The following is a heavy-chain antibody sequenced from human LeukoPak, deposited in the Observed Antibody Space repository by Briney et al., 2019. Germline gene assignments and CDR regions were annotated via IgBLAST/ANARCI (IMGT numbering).Heavy chain of an antibody. Sequence: GGSLRLSCATSGFTFSSYAMSWVRQAPGKGPEWVSIISSGGDRTYYGDSVKGRFTVSRDNSKNTLYLQMKSLRAEDTAIYFCVSQTYSGSDKYYFDYWGQGTLVTVSS. CDR1: GFTFSSYA. D-gene: IGHD1-26*01. J-gene: IGHJ4*02. V-gene: IGHV3-23*01. CDR3: VSQTYSGSDKYYFDY. CDR2: ISSGGDRT.